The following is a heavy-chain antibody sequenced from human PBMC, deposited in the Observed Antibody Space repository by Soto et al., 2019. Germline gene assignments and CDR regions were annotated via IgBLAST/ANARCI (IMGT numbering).Heavy chain of an antibody. CDR2: INAGNGNT. CDR3: ARALLWFGEPSDSDYYYYYYMDV. Sequence: QVQLVQSGAEVKKPGASVKVSCKASGYTFTSYAMHWVRQAPGQRLEWMGWINAGNGNTKYSQKFQGRVTITRDTAASTAYMELSILRSEDTAVDYCARALLWFGEPSDSDYYYYYYMDVWGKGTTVTVSS. V-gene: IGHV1-3*01. CDR1: GYTFTSYA. D-gene: IGHD3-10*01. J-gene: IGHJ6*03.